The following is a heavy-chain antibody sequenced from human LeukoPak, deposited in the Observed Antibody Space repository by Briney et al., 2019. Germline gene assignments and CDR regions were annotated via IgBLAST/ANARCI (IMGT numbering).Heavy chain of an antibody. Sequence: AGGSLRLSCAASGFTFSSYAMSWVRQAPGKGLEWVSGISGSGGSTYYADSVRGRFTISRDNSKNTLYLRMNSLRAEDTAVYYCAKFTGRDYYYAMDVWGQGTTVTVSS. D-gene: IGHD3-10*01. J-gene: IGHJ6*02. CDR2: ISGSGGST. V-gene: IGHV3-23*01. CDR3: AKFTGRDYYYAMDV. CDR1: GFTFSSYA.